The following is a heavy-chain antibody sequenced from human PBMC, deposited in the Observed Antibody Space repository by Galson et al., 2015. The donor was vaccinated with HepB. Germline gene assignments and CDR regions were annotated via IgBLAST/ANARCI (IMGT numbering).Heavy chain of an antibody. CDR3: AKGSTLGNFDY. D-gene: IGHD3-16*01. V-gene: IGHV3-23*01. CDR1: GFTFSDYD. J-gene: IGHJ4*02. Sequence: SLRLSCAASGFTFSDYDMSWVHQAPGKGLEWVSAISGGATITYYADSVRGRFTISRDNSKNTLYLQMNSLRAEDTAIFYCAKGSTLGNFDYWGQGTLVTVSS. CDR2: ISGGATIT.